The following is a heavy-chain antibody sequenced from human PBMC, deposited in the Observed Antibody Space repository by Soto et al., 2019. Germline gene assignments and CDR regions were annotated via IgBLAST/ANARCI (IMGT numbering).Heavy chain of an antibody. V-gene: IGHV4-31*03. Sequence: TRSLPCHVPGASITTVGAYWSWSREVPGKGLEWIGYIFYSGTAYYHPPLKSRASISVDRSQNQFSRKVNSVTAADTGVYYCARTLRTGVIKFDSWGQGTLVTVYS. CDR2: IFYSGTA. CDR3: ARTLRTGVIKFDS. D-gene: IGHD3-10*01. J-gene: IGHJ4*02. CDR1: GASITTVGAY.